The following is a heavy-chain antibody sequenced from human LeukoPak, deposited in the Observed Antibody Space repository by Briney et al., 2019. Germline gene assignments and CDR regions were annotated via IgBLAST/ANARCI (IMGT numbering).Heavy chain of an antibody. CDR1: GGSISSSSYY. CDR3: ARDYDSSGYLDY. J-gene: IGHJ4*02. D-gene: IGHD3-22*01. Sequence: SETLSLTCTVSGGSISSSSYYWGWICQPPGKGLEWIGSIYYSGSTYYNPSLKSRVTISVDTSKNQFSLKLSSVTAADTAVYYCARDYDSSGYLDYWGQGTLVTVSS. CDR2: IYYSGST. V-gene: IGHV4-39*07.